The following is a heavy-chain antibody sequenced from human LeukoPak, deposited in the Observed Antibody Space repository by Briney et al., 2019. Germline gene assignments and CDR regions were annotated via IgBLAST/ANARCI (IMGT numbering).Heavy chain of an antibody. V-gene: IGHV4-34*01. D-gene: IGHD5-24*01. Sequence: SETLSLTCAVYGGSFSGYYWSWIRQPPGKGLEWIGEINHSGSTNYNPSLKSRVTISVDTSKNQFSLKLSSVTAADTAVYYCARDLDGYNPNWGQGTLVTVSS. CDR2: INHSGST. CDR3: ARDLDGYNPN. J-gene: IGHJ4*02. CDR1: GGSFSGYY.